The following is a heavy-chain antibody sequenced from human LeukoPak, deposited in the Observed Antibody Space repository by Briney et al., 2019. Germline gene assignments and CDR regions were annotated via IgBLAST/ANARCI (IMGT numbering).Heavy chain of an antibody. CDR2: IYYSGST. Sequence: SETLSLTCTVSGGSISSSSYYWGWIRQPPGKGLEWIGSIYYSGSTYYNPSLKSRVTISVDTSKNQFSLKLSSVTAADTAVYYCARQGGDFWSGYLFDYWGQGTLVTVSS. J-gene: IGHJ4*02. V-gene: IGHV4-39*01. CDR1: GGSISSSSYY. D-gene: IGHD3-3*01. CDR3: ARQGGDFWSGYLFDY.